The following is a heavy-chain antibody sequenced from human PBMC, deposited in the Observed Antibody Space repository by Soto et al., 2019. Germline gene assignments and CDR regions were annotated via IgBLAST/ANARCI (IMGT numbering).Heavy chain of an antibody. CDR2: ISGSGGST. V-gene: IGHV3-23*01. CDR3: AKSPGYCSSTSCYGGPFDY. D-gene: IGHD2-2*01. J-gene: IGHJ4*02. CDR1: GFTFSSYA. Sequence: PGGSLRLSCAASGFTFSSYAMSWVRQAPGKGLEWVSAISGSGGSTYYADSVKGRFTISRDNSKNTLYLQMNSLRAEDTAVYYCAKSPGYCSSTSCYGGPFDYWGQGTLVTVS.